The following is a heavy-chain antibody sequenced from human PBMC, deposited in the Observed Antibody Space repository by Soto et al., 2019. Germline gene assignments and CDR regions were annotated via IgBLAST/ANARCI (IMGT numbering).Heavy chain of an antibody. D-gene: IGHD3-10*01. J-gene: IGHJ4*02. V-gene: IGHV4-31*03. CDR2: IYYSGST. CDR3: AIWLGPEGGYYFDH. CDR1: GGSISSGGYY. Sequence: QVQLQESGPGLVKPSQTLSLTCTVSGGSISSGGYYWRWISQHPGKGLEWIGYIYYSGSTYYNPSLKSRVTISVDTSKNQFSLKLSSVTAADTAVYYCAIWLGPEGGYYFDHWGQGTLVTVSS.